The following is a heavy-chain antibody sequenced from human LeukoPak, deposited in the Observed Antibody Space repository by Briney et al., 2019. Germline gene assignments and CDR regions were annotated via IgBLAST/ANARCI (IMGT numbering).Heavy chain of an antibody. CDR2: IYYSGST. CDR3: ARAPAYSSGYYYYYYYGMDV. CDR1: GGSISSYY. Sequence: SETLSLTCTVSGGSISSYYWSWIRQPPGKGLEWIGYIYYSGSTNYNPSLKSRVTISVDTSKNQFSLKLSSVTAADTAVYYCARAPAYSSGYYYYYYYGMDVWGQGTTVTVSS. V-gene: IGHV4-59*08. J-gene: IGHJ6*02. D-gene: IGHD3-22*01.